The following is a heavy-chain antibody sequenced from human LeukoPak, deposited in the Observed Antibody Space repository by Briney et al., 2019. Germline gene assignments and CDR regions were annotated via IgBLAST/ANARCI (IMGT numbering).Heavy chain of an antibody. CDR1: GGTFSSYA. D-gene: IGHD2-2*01. V-gene: IGHV1-69*01. CDR3: ASPTPRVVVVPAALDY. CDR2: IIPIFGTA. Sequence: SVKVSCKASGGTFSSYAISWVRQAPGQGLEWMGGIIPIFGTANYAQKFQGRVTITADESTSTAYMELSSLRSEDTAVYYCASPTPRVVVVPAALDYWGPGTLVTVSS. J-gene: IGHJ4*02.